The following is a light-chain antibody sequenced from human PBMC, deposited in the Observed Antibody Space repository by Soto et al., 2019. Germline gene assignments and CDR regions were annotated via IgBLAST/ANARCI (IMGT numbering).Light chain of an antibody. Sequence: QLVLTQPPSSSASPGESASLTCTLPSDINVRRYNIYWYQQKPGSPPRFLLYYYSDSDEGQGSGVPSRFSGSKDASANTVILLISGLQFEDEADYYCMICPGNAPFVVFGAGTKVTV. CDR3: MICPGNAPFVV. V-gene: IGLV5-37*01. J-gene: IGLJ2*01. CDR2: YYSDSDE. CDR1: SDINVRRYN.